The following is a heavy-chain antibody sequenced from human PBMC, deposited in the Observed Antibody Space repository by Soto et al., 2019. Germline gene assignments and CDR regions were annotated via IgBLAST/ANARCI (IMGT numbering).Heavy chain of an antibody. J-gene: IGHJ4*02. CDR1: GGSFSGYY. Sequence: QVQLLQWGAGLLKPSETLSLTCAVYGGSFSGYYWSWIRQPTGKGLEWIGEINHSGSTNYNPSLKSRVTVSVDTSKNQFSLKLSSVTAADTAVYYCARLYSGGYDDYWGQGTLVTVSS. CDR3: ARLYSGGYDDY. V-gene: IGHV4-34*01. D-gene: IGHD3-22*01. CDR2: INHSGST.